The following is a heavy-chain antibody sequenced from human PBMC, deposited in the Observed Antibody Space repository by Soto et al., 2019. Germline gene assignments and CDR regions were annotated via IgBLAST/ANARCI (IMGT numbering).Heavy chain of an antibody. CDR1: GFTFSNYG. Sequence: QVQLVESGGGVVQPGRSLRLSCAASGFTFSNYGMHWVRQAPGKGLEWVAVISYDGSNKYYADSVKGRFTISRDNSKNTLYLQMNSLRAEDTAVYYCANAPGVTMIVVSIWGQGTMVTVSS. J-gene: IGHJ3*02. D-gene: IGHD3-22*01. CDR2: ISYDGSNK. V-gene: IGHV3-30*18. CDR3: ANAPGVTMIVVSI.